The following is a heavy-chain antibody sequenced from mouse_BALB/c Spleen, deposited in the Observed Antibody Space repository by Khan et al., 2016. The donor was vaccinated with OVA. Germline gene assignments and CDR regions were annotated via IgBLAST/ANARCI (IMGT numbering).Heavy chain of an antibody. CDR3: ARRRLRWDFDY. D-gene: IGHD1-1*01. CDR1: GYTFINYW. CDR2: INPSTGYT. Sequence: VQLQESGAELAKPGASVKMSCKASGYTFINYWILWVKQRPGQSLEWIGYINPSTGYTEYNQNFKDKTTLTADKSSSTAYMQLSSLTSEDSADYYCARRRLRWDFDYWGQGTTLTVSS. J-gene: IGHJ2*01. V-gene: IGHV1-7*01.